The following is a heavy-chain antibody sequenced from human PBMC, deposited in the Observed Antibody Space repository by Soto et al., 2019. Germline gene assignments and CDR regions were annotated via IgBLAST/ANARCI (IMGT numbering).Heavy chain of an antibody. D-gene: IGHD1-7*01. V-gene: IGHV3-23*01. J-gene: IGHJ5*02. Sequence: EVQLLESGGGFVQPGGSLRLSCAASGFTFSNYAMSWVRQAPGTGLEWVSGISGNSGSTYYADSVKGRFTISRDNSKNTVFLQMNSLRAEDTAIYYCAKDRKWNYGGWFDPWGQGTLVTVSS. CDR3: AKDRKWNYGGWFDP. CDR2: ISGNSGST. CDR1: GFTFSNYA.